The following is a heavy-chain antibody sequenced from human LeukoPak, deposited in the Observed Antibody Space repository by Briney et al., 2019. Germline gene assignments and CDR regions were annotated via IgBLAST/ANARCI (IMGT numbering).Heavy chain of an antibody. J-gene: IGHJ4*02. CDR3: AKGREYCSSTSCYTPADY. CDR1: GFTFSSYA. D-gene: IGHD2-2*02. V-gene: IGHV3-30-3*01. CDR2: ISYDGSNK. Sequence: GRSLRLSCAASGFTFSSYAMHWVRQAPGKGLEWVAVISYDGSNKYYADSVKGRFTISRDNSKNTLYLQMNSLRAEDTAVYYCAKGREYCSSTSCYTPADYWGQGTLVTVSS.